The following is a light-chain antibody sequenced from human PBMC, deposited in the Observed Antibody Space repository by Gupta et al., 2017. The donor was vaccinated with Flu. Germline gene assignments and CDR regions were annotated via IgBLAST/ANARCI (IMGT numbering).Light chain of an antibody. CDR1: QSLSSN. CDR3: QQYSRWPIT. CDR2: GAS. V-gene: IGKV3-15*01. J-gene: IGKJ5*01. Sequence: EIAMTQSPVTLSVSPGERASFSCRASQSLSSNLAWYQQKPGQAPRLLMYGASTRATGIPARFSGSGSGTEFTLTISSLQSEDFAVYYCQQYSRWPITFGQGTRLEIK.